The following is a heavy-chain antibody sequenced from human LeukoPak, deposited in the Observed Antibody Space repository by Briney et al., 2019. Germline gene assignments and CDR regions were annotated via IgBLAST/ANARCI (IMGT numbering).Heavy chain of an antibody. CDR3: AKDRGVADY. CDR1: GFTFSSYG. Sequence: AGGSLRLSCAASGFTFSSYGMHWVRQAPGKGLEWVAVILYDGSNKYYADSVKGRFTISRDNSKNTLYLQMNSLRAEDTAVYYCAKDRGVADYWGQGTLVTVSS. V-gene: IGHV3-30*18. CDR2: ILYDGSNK. D-gene: IGHD3-10*01. J-gene: IGHJ4*02.